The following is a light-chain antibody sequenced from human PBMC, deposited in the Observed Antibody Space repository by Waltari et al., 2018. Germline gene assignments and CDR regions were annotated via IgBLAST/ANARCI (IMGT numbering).Light chain of an antibody. J-gene: IGKJ2*01. Sequence: DVQMTQSPSSMSASVGDRVTITCRSSQSISVWVAWYQQKQGKVPKLLISKASILESGVPSRFSGTGSGTEFTLTISSLQPDDFATYSCQQYTTFSSATFGQGTNLEI. CDR2: KAS. CDR1: QSISVW. CDR3: QQYTTFSSAT. V-gene: IGKV1-5*03.